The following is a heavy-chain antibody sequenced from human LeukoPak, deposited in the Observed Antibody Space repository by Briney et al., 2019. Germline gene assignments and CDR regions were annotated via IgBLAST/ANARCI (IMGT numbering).Heavy chain of an antibody. CDR2: IKQDGSEK. Sequence: GGSLRLSCAASGFTFSSYWMSWVRQAPGKGLEWVANIKQDGSEKYYVDSVKGRFTISRDNAKNSLYLQMNSLRAEDTAVYYCARDDIAVVPATDAFDIWGQGTMVTVSS. V-gene: IGHV3-7*04. J-gene: IGHJ3*02. D-gene: IGHD2-2*01. CDR3: ARDDIAVVPATDAFDI. CDR1: GFTFSSYW.